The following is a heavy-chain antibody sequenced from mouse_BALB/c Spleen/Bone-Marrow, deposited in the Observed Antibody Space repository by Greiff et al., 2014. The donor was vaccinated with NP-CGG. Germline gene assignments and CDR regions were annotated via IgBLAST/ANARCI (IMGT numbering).Heavy chain of an antibody. D-gene: IGHD1-2*01. CDR1: GFTFSDYY. CDR2: ISDGGSYT. Sequence: EVKLVESGGGLVKPGGSLKLSCAASGFTFSDYYMYWVRQTPEKRLEWVATISDGGSYTYYPDSVKGRFTISRDNAKNNLYLQMRSLKSEDTAMYYCARDRRITTATYAMDYWGQGTSVTVSS. V-gene: IGHV5-4*02. CDR3: ARDRRITTATYAMDY. J-gene: IGHJ4*01.